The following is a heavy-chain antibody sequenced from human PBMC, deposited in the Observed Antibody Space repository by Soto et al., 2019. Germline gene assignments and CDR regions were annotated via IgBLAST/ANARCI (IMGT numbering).Heavy chain of an antibody. J-gene: IGHJ6*02. CDR1: GFTFSSDS. D-gene: IGHD4-17*01. CDR3: ARERSTGDPNYNNCDGMDV. Sequence: EVQLVESGGGLVQPGGSLRLSCAASGFTFSSDSMNWVRQAPGKGLEWVSYISSSSSTIYYADSVKGRFTISRDNAKNSLYAQRNSLRDEDTAVYYCARERSTGDPNYNNCDGMDVWGQGTTVTVPS. CDR2: ISSSSSTI. V-gene: IGHV3-48*02.